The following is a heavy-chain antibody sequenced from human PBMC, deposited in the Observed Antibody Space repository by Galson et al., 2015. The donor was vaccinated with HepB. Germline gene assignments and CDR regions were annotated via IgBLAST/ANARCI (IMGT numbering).Heavy chain of an antibody. D-gene: IGHD2-15*01. Sequence: SLRLSCAASGFAFSAFWMRWVRQAPGKGLERVALIKEDGSQKYYVKSVEGRFTISRDNAKNSLYLQMNGLRADDTAMYYCVRDLGYDTMDSWGQGTLVTVSS. V-gene: IGHV3-7*01. J-gene: IGHJ4*02. CDR3: VRDLGYDTMDS. CDR1: GFAFSAFW. CDR2: IKEDGSQK.